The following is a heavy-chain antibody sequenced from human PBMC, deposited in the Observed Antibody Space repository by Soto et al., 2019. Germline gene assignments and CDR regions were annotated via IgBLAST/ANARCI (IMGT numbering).Heavy chain of an antibody. CDR3: AKTANGWFSAFDI. V-gene: IGHV3-23*01. Sequence: EVQLLESGGGLVQPGGSLRLSCAASGFTFSSYAMSWVRQAPGKGLEWVSVISGSGGTTYYADSVKGRFTFSRDNSKNTQYLQMNSLRAEDTAVYYCAKTANGWFSAFDIWGQGTMVTVSS. J-gene: IGHJ3*02. CDR2: ISGSGGTT. D-gene: IGHD6-19*01. CDR1: GFTFSSYA.